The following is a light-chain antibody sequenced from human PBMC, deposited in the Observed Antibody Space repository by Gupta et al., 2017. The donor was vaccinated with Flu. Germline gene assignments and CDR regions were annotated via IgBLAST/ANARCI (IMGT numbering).Light chain of an antibody. V-gene: IGLV3-21*02. CDR3: QVWDSTNDPVV. J-gene: IGLJ2*01. CDR2: DDS. CDR1: NIGSKS. Sequence: SYVLTQPPSASVAPGQTARITCGGNNIGSKSVHWYQQKPGQAPVLVVHDDSDRPSGIPERFSGSNSGNTATLIISRVEAGDEADYYCQVWDSTNDPVVFGGGTKLTGL.